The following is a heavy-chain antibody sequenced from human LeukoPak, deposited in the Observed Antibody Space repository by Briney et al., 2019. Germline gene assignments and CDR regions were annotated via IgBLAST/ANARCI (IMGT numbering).Heavy chain of an antibody. CDR2: VSPNSGIT. J-gene: IGHJ4*02. D-gene: IGHD4-17*01. CDR1: GYTFTNYD. V-gene: IGHV1-8*01. Sequence: GASVKVSCKASGYTFTNYDINWVRQATGQGLEWMGWVSPNSGITGYAQSLQGRVTMTGNTSISTAYTELSSLTSEDTAVYYCATGRTTVSDYWGQGTLVTISS. CDR3: ATGRTTVSDY.